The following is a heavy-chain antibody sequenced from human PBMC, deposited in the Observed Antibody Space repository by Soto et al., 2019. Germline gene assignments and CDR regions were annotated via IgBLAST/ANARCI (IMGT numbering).Heavy chain of an antibody. J-gene: IGHJ4*02. V-gene: IGHV3-48*02. CDR2: ISSSSTI. CDR3: ARVRNYYYDSSGYYGWSDY. Sequence: VGSLRLSCAASGFTFSSYSMNWVRQAPGKGLEWVSYISSSSTIYYADSVKGRFTISRDNAKNSLYLQMNSLRDEDTAVYYCARVRNYYYDSSGYYGWSDYWGQGTLVTVSS. CDR1: GFTFSSYS. D-gene: IGHD3-22*01.